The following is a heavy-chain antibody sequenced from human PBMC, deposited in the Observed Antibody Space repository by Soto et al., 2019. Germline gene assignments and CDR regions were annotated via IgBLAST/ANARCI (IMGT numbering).Heavy chain of an antibody. D-gene: IGHD3-10*01. CDR1: GDSISYYY. V-gene: IGHV4-59*01. J-gene: IGHJ4*02. CDR2: VYYDGST. CDR3: VSYDRQSGRYALDY. Sequence: QVQLQESGPGLVKPSETLSLTCTVSGDSISYYYWSWIRQPPGKGLEWIGYVYYDGSTNYNPSLESRVTMSMDTSKNQFSLKLSSVIAADTAVYYCVSYDRQSGRYALDYWGQGTLVTVFS.